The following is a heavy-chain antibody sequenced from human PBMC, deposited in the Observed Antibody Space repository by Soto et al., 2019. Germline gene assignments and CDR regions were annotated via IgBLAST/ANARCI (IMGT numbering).Heavy chain of an antibody. V-gene: IGHV1-8*01. Sequence: ATVKVCCKASGYGFPSYYIKRVRQATGQGLEWMGWMNPNSGNTGYAQKFQGRVTMTRNTSISTAYMELSSLRSEDTAVYYCARGTGYCSSTSCYLPGNWFDPWGQGTLVTVSS. CDR2: MNPNSGNT. CDR3: ARGTGYCSSTSCYLPGNWFDP. CDR1: GYGFPSYY. J-gene: IGHJ5*02. D-gene: IGHD2-2*03.